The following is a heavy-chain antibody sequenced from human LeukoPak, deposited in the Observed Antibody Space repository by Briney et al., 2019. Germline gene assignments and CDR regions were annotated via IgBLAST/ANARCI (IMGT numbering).Heavy chain of an antibody. CDR1: GFTFSSYT. CDR3: ARGYSDSTAYTKGY. V-gene: IGHV3-21*01. CDR2: ISSGSNSI. D-gene: IGHD2/OR15-2a*01. Sequence: GGSLRLSCGASGFTFSSYTMIWVRQAPGKGLEWVSSISSGSNSIYYADSVKGRFTISRDNAKNTLYLQMNSLRAEDTAVYYCARGYSDSTAYTKGYWGQGTLVTVSS. J-gene: IGHJ4*02.